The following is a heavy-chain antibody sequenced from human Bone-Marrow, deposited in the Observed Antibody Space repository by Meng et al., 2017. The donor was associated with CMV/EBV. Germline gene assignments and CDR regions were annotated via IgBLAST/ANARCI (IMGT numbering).Heavy chain of an antibody. D-gene: IGHD3-3*01. Sequence: GGSLRLSCAASGFTFSSYSMNWVRQAPGKGLEWVSSISSSSSYIYYADSVKGRFTISRDNAKNSLYLQMNSLRAEDTAVYYCARHLGIFGPEHYYYYYGMDVWGQGTTVTVSS. CDR3: ARHLGIFGPEHYYYYYGMDV. CDR1: GFTFSSYS. CDR2: ISSSSSYI. V-gene: IGHV3-21*01. J-gene: IGHJ6*02.